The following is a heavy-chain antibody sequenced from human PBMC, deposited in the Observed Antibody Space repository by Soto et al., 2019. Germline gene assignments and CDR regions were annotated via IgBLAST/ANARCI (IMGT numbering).Heavy chain of an antibody. V-gene: IGHV1-2*02. Sequence: QVQLVQSGAEVKEPGDSVRVSCEASGYTFTAYHIHWVRQAPGQGLEWMGWINPKFGDTTYAQDFQGRVSMTRDMSISTVYMELSRLTSDDTAIYYCARNMDYYYGRGSGNEHGVWGQGTTVTVFS. J-gene: IGHJ6*02. CDR2: INPKFGDT. D-gene: IGHD3-10*02. CDR1: GYTFTAYH. CDR3: ARNMDYYYGRGSGNEHGV.